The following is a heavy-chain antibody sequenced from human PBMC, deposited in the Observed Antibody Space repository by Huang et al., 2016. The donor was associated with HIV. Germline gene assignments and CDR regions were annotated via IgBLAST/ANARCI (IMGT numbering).Heavy chain of an antibody. Sequence: EVQLVESGGGLVQPGRSLRLSCAAAGFTFDDYAMPWVRQAAGKGLEWVSGISWNSGSIGYADAVKGRFTISRDNAKNSLYLQMNSLRAEDTALYYCARRGVMVRGAHFDYWGLGTLVTVSS. CDR1: GFTFDDYA. V-gene: IGHV3-9*01. J-gene: IGHJ4*02. CDR2: ISWNSGSI. CDR3: ARRGVMVRGAHFDY. D-gene: IGHD3-10*01.